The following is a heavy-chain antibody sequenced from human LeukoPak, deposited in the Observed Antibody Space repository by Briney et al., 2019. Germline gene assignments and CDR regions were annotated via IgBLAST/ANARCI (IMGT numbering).Heavy chain of an antibody. CDR1: GFTFSSYS. Sequence: GGSLRLSCAASGFTFSSYSMNWVRQAPGKGLEWVSYISSSSSTIYYAGSVKGRFTISRDNAKNSLFLQMNSLRAEDTAVYYCARSRGSSGSHPFDYWGQRTLVSVSS. V-gene: IGHV3-48*01. CDR2: ISSSSSTI. D-gene: IGHD1-26*01. J-gene: IGHJ4*02. CDR3: ARSRGSSGSHPFDY.